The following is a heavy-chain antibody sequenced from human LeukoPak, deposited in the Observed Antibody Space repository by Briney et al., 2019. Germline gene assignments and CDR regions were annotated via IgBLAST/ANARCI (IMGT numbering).Heavy chain of an antibody. CDR3: ARDGRPLLWFGESYLDY. D-gene: IGHD3-10*01. CDR2: IIPIFGTA. V-gene: IGHV1-69*13. Sequence: GASVKVSCKASGGTFSSYASSWVRQAPGQELEWMGGIIPIFGTANYAQKFQGRVTITADESTSTAYMELSSLRSEDTAVYYCARDGRPLLWFGESYLDYWGQGTLVTVSS. CDR1: GGTFSSYA. J-gene: IGHJ4*02.